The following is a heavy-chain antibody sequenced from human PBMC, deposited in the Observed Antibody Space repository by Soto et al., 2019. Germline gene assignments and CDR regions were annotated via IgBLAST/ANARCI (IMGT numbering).Heavy chain of an antibody. V-gene: IGHV4-34*01. J-gene: IGHJ6*02. Sequence: PSETLSLTCAVYGGSFSGYYWSWIRQPPGKGLEWIGEINHSGSTNHNPSLKSRVTISVDTSKNQFSLKLSSVTAADTAVYYCASNPVYSSSSYYYYYGMDVWGQGTTVTVSS. CDR3: ASNPVYSSSSYYYYYGMDV. CDR1: GGSFSGYY. D-gene: IGHD6-6*01. CDR2: INHSGST.